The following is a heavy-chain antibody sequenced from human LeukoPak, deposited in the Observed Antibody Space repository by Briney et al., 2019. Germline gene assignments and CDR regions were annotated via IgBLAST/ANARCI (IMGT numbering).Heavy chain of an antibody. V-gene: IGHV3-15*01. CDR2: IKSKVDGETT. Sequence: PGGSLRLSCAASGFTFSSYWMSWVRQAPGKGLEWVGRIKSKVDGETTDCAAPMRGRFTISRDDSKNTLYLQMDRLQIEDTALYYCTTRVATTNDNWGQGTLVTASS. D-gene: IGHD5-12*01. J-gene: IGHJ4*02. CDR3: TTRVATTNDN. CDR1: GFTFSSYW.